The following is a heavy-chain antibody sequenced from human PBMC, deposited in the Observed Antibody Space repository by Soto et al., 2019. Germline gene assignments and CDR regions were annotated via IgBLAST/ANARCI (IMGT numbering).Heavy chain of an antibody. CDR1: GGSISSGGYY. CDR3: ARSYCGGDCSIRGGAFDI. Sequence: SETLSLTCTVSGGSISSGGYYWSWIRQHPGKGLEWIGYIYYSGSTYYNPSLKSRVTISADTSKNQFSLKLSSVTAADTAVYYCARSYCGGDCSIRGGAFDIWGQGTMVTVSS. V-gene: IGHV4-31*03. J-gene: IGHJ3*02. CDR2: IYYSGST. D-gene: IGHD2-21*02.